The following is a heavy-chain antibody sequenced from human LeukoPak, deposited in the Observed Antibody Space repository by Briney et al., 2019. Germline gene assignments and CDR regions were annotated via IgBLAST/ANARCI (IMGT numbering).Heavy chain of an antibody. CDR1: RYTFTGYY. V-gene: IGHV1-2*02. J-gene: IGHJ5*02. CDR2: INPNSGGT. Sequence: ASVKVSCKASRYTFTGYYMHWVRQAPGQGLEWMGWINPNSGGTNYAQKFQGRVTMTRDTSISTAYMELSRLRSDDTAVYYCARVIAVTGTLGWFDPWGQGTLVTVSS. CDR3: ARVIAVTGTLGWFDP. D-gene: IGHD6-19*01.